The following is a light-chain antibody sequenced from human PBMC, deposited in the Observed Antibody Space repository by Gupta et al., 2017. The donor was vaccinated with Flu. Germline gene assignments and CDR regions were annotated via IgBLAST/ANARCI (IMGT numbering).Light chain of an antibody. J-gene: IGKJ2*01. CDR3: QKRSNWPPYT. Sequence: EIVLTQSPATLSLSPGERATLSCRASQSVGTYLAWYQQKPGQTPRLLIYDASNRDTGIPARFSGSGSGTDFTLTISSREQEDFAGYYCQKRSNWPPYTFGQGTKVEIK. CDR2: DAS. V-gene: IGKV3-11*01. CDR1: QSVGTY.